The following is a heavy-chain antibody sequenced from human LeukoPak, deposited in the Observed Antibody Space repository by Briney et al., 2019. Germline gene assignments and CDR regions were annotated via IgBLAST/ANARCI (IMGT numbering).Heavy chain of an antibody. CDR1: SGSISSARHY. V-gene: IGHV4-39*01. CDR3: ARHTEFVPAALHNFDY. J-gene: IGHJ4*02. D-gene: IGHD2-2*01. CDR2: IYFTGTT. Sequence: NPSETLSLTCTVSSGSISSARHYWGWIRQPPGKGLEWIGSIYFTGTTYYNPSLRSRVTMSVDTSKNQFTLNLSSVTAADPAVYFCARHTEFVPAALHNFDYWGQGTLATVSS.